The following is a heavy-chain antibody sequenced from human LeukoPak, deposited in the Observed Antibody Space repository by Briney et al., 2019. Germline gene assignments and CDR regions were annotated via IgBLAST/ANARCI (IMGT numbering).Heavy chain of an antibody. CDR1: GFTFSSYA. CDR3: ARVQGSFDY. J-gene: IGHJ4*02. Sequence: GGSLRLSCAASGFTFSSYAMHWVHQAPGKGLEWVAVISYDGSNKYYADSVKGRFTISRDNSKNTLYLQMNSLRAEDTAVYYCARVQGSFDYWGQGTLVTVSS. D-gene: IGHD3-10*01. CDR2: ISYDGSNK. V-gene: IGHV3-30-3*01.